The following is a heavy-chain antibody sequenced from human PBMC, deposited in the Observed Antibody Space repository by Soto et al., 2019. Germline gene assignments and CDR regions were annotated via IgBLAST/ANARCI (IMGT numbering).Heavy chain of an antibody. J-gene: IGHJ3*02. D-gene: IGHD6-25*01. CDR2: INPNSGGT. CDR3: ARIRPATRGAFDI. CDR1: GYTFTGYY. V-gene: IGHV1-2*04. Sequence: ASVKVSCKASGYTFTGYYMHWVRQAPGQGLEWMGWINPNSGGTNYAQKFQGWVTMTRDTSISTAYMELSRLRSDDTAVYYCARIRPATRGAFDIWGQGTMVTVSS.